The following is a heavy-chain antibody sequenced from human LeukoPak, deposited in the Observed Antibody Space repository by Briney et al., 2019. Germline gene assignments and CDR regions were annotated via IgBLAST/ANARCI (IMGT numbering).Heavy chain of an antibody. CDR3: VRTFLRVGATTPGY. CDR1: GYTFTGYY. Sequence: ASVKVSCKASGYTFTGYYMHWVRQAPGQGLEWMGWINPNSGGTNYAQKFQGRVTMTRDTSISTAYMELSRLRSDDTAVYYCVRTFLRVGATTPGYWGQGTLVTVSS. J-gene: IGHJ4*02. V-gene: IGHV1-2*02. CDR2: INPNSGGT. D-gene: IGHD1-26*01.